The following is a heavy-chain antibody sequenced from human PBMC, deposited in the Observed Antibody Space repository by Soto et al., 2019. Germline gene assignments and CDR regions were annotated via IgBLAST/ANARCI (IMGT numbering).Heavy chain of an antibody. CDR3: ARGLAGTWEGAAFDI. D-gene: IGHD3-3*02. J-gene: IGHJ3*02. CDR2: IYYSRST. CDR1: GGSISSGGYY. Sequence: SETPSLTCTVSGGSISSGGYYWSWIRQHPGKGLEWIGYIYYSRSTYYNPSLKSRVTISVDTSKNQFSLKLSSVTAADTAVYYCARGLAGTWEGAAFDIWGQGTMVTVSS. V-gene: IGHV4-31*03.